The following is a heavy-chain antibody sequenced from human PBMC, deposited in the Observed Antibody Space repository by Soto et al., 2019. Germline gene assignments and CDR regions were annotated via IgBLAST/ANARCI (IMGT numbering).Heavy chain of an antibody. CDR2: ISLYSDGT. Sequence: GASVKVSCKTSGYTFSNYGITWVRQAPGQPLEWLGWISLYSDGTNYAQKFQGRVSMTTDTSTTTAYMELRSLRSDDTAVYYCETVAPGAEAWFGTWGQGTLVTVSS. D-gene: IGHD2-2*01. CDR3: ETVAPGAEAWFGT. CDR1: GYTFSNYG. V-gene: IGHV1-18*01. J-gene: IGHJ5*02.